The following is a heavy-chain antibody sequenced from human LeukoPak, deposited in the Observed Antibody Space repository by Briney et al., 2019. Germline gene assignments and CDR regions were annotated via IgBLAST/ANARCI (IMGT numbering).Heavy chain of an antibody. CDR2: INSDGSST. CDR3: ARQDVLTGFYPFDD. Sequence: PGGSLRLSCAASGFTFSSYWMHWVRHAPGKGLVWVSRINSDGSSTTYADSVKGRFTISRDNAKNTLYLQMNSLRAEDTAVYYCARQDVLTGFYPFDDWGQGTLVTVSS. J-gene: IGHJ4*02. CDR1: GFTFSSYW. D-gene: IGHD3-9*01. V-gene: IGHV3-74*01.